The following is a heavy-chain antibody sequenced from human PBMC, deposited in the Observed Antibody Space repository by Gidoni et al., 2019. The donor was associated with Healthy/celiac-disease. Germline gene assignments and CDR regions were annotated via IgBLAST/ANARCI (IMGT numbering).Heavy chain of an antibody. V-gene: IGHV1-69*04. CDR3: ARERGGYSLVDI. CDR2: IIPILGIA. CDR1: GGTFSSYA. Sequence: QAQLVQSGAEVKKPGSSVKVSCKASGGTFSSYAISWVRQAPGQGLEWMGRIIPILGIANYAQKFQGRVTITADKSTSTAYMELSSLRSEDTAVYYCARERGGYSLVDIWGQGTMVTVSS. J-gene: IGHJ3*02. D-gene: IGHD5-18*01.